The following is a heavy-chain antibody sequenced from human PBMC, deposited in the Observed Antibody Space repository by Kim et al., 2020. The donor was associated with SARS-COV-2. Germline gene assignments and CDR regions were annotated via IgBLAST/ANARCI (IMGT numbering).Heavy chain of an antibody. J-gene: IGHJ6*03. Sequence: SETLSLTCTVSGGSISSYYWSWIRQPPGKGLEWIGYIYYSGSTNYNPSLKSRVTISVDTSKNQFSLKLSSVTAADTAVYYCARHSMYYDILTGPQYYMDVWGKGTTVTVSS. CDR1: GGSISSYY. CDR2: IYYSGST. D-gene: IGHD3-9*01. V-gene: IGHV4-59*08. CDR3: ARHSMYYDILTGPQYYMDV.